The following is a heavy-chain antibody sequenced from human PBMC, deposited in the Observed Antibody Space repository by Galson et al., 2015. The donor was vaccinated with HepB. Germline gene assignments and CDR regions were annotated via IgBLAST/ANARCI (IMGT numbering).Heavy chain of an antibody. Sequence: SLRLSCAASGFTFSSYSMNWVRQAPGKGLEWVSYISSSSSTIYYADSVKGRFTISRDNAKNSLYLQMNSLRAEDTAVYYCARGTSDFWSGYFRGGPGGVKYYFDYWGQGTLVTVSS. V-gene: IGHV3-48*01. D-gene: IGHD3-3*01. CDR1: GFTFSSYS. J-gene: IGHJ4*02. CDR2: ISSSSSTI. CDR3: ARGTSDFWSGYFRGGPGGVKYYFDY.